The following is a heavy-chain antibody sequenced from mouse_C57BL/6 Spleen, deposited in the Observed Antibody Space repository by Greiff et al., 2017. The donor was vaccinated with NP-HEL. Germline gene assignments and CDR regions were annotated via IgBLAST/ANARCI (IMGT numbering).Heavy chain of an antibody. CDR2: IDPSDSYT. V-gene: IGHV1-50*01. Sequence: QVQLKQPGAELVKPGASVKLSCKASGYTFTSYWMQWVKQRPGQGLEWIGEIDPSDSYTNYNQKFKGKATLTVDTSSSTAYMQLSSLTSEDSAVYYCARDSSGYVAYWGQGTLVTVSA. D-gene: IGHD3-2*02. CDR3: ARDSSGYVAY. J-gene: IGHJ3*01. CDR1: GYTFTSYW.